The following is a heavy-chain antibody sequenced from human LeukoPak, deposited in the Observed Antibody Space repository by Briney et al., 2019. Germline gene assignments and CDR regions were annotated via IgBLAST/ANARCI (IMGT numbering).Heavy chain of an antibody. CDR1: GYTFTGYY. CDR2: INPNSGGT. D-gene: IGHD3-22*01. CDR3: ARARRYYYDSSRNWFDP. V-gene: IGHV1-2*02. J-gene: IGHJ5*02. Sequence: ASVKVSCKGSGYTFTGYYMHWVRQAPGQGLEWMGWINPNSGGTNYAQKFQGRVTMTRDTSISTAYMELSRLRSDDTAVYYCARARRYYYDSSRNWFDPWGQGTLVTVSS.